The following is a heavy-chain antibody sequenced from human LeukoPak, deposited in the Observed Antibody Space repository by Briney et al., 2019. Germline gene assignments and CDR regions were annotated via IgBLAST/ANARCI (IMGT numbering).Heavy chain of an antibody. V-gene: IGHV3-23*01. CDR2: ISGSGGST. CDR1: GFTFSSYA. CDR3: AKLRYSSGWLDY. D-gene: IGHD6-19*01. J-gene: IGHJ4*02. Sequence: GGSLRLSCAASGFTFSSYAMSWVRQAPGKGLEWVSAISGSGGSTYYADSVKGRFTISRVNSKNTLYLQMNSLRAEDTAVYYCAKLRYSSGWLDYWGQGTLVTVSS.